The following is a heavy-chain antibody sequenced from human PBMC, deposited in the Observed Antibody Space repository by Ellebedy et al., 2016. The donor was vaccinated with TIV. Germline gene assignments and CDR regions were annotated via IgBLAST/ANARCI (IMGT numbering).Heavy chain of an antibody. CDR1: GFTFDDYA. J-gene: IGHJ6*02. D-gene: IGHD3-10*01. CDR3: ARDLLLWFGELSRWYYYYGMDV. Sequence: SLKISCAASGFTFDDYAMHWVRQAPGKGLEWVSGISWNSGSIGYADSVKGRFTISRDNSKNTLYLQMNSLRAENTAVYYCARDLLLWFGELSRWYYYYGMDVWGQGTTVTVSS. V-gene: IGHV3-9*01. CDR2: ISWNSGSI.